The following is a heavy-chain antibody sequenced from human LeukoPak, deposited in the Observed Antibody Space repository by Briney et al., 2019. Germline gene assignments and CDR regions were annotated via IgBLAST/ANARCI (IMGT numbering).Heavy chain of an antibody. CDR1: GYTFTSHG. D-gene: IGHD3-3*01. CDR3: ARDPSNTSGCYTYFDY. J-gene: IGHJ4*02. Sequence: GASVKVSCKTYGYTFTSHGISWVRQAPGQGLEWMGWISAFNGETHYAQNLQGRVTMTTDTSTSTAYMELRSLRFDDTAVYYCARDPSNTSGCYTYFDYWGQGTLVTVSS. CDR2: ISAFNGET. V-gene: IGHV1-18*01.